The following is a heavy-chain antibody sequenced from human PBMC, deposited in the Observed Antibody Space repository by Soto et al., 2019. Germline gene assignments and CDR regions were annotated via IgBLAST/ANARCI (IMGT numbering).Heavy chain of an antibody. CDR1: GGTFSGYY. J-gene: IGHJ6*02. CDR2: INHSGST. Sequence: SENLCFRCAVYGGTFSGYYWSWFRQLPGKGLEWIGEINHSGSTNYNPSLKSRVTISVDTSKNQFSLKLSSVTAADTAVYYCARGSKRGLTMVRGVISRVREAGMDVWGQGTTVT. D-gene: IGHD3-10*01. V-gene: IGHV4-34*01. CDR3: ARGSKRGLTMVRGVISRVREAGMDV.